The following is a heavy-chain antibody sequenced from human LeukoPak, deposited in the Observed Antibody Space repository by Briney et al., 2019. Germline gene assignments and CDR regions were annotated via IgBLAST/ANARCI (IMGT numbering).Heavy chain of an antibody. CDR2: IIPIFGTA. D-gene: IGHD4-17*01. V-gene: IGHV1-69*13. CDR3: ARDSPKTTVTRYYDY. Sequence: SVEVSCKASGGTFSSYAISWVRQAPGQGLEWMGGIIPIFGTANYAQRFQGRVTITADESTSTAYMELSSLRSEDTAVYYCARDSPKTTVTRYYDYWGQGTLVTVSS. J-gene: IGHJ4*02. CDR1: GGTFSSYA.